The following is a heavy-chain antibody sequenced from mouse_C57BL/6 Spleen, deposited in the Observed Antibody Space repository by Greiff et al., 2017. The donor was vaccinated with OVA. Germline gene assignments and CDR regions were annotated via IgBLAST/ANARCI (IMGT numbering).Heavy chain of an antibody. CDR2: INPYNGGT. CDR1: GYTFTDYY. CDR3: ARGGVTTVVAMGAWFAY. Sequence: EVQLQQSGPVLVKPGASVKMSCKASGYTFTDYYMNWVKQSHGKSLEWIGVINPYNGGTSYNQKFKGKATLTVDKSSSTAYMELNSLASEDSAVYYCARGGVTTVVAMGAWFAYWGQGTLVTVSA. V-gene: IGHV1-19*01. D-gene: IGHD1-1*01. J-gene: IGHJ3*01.